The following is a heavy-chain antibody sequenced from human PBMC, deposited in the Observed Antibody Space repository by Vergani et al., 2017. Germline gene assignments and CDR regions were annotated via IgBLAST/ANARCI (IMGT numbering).Heavy chain of an antibody. CDR3: SRQGNYGDVDFFYAMDV. CDR2: IRSQPNSHAT. V-gene: IGHV3-73*01. J-gene: IGHJ6*01. Sequence: EVQLVESGGGLVQPGGSLKLSCAASGFPFSDAALHWVRQAPGKGLELIGRIRSQPNSHATAYGVSMKGKFTISRDDSKNTAFLLMHRLTTEDTAVYYCSRQGNYGDVDFFYAMDVWGPGTTVTVSS. CDR1: GFPFSDAA. D-gene: IGHD4-17*01.